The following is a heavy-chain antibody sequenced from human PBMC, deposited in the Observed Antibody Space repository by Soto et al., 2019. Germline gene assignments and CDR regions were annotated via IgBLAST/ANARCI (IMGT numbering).Heavy chain of an antibody. CDR1: GGSISSSSYY. CDR2: IYYSGST. J-gene: IGHJ4*02. Sequence: SETLSLTCTVSGGSISSSSYYWGWIRQPPGKGLEWIGGIYYSGSTYYNPSLKSRVTISVDTSKNQFSLKLSPVTAADTAVYYCARYSSGWYYFDYWGQGTLVTVSS. V-gene: IGHV4-39*01. CDR3: ARYSSGWYYFDY. D-gene: IGHD6-19*01.